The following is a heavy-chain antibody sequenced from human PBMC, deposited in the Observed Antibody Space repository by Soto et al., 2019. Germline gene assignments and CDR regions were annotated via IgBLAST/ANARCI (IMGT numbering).Heavy chain of an antibody. J-gene: IGHJ4*02. Sequence: QVQLVQSGAEVKKPGASVKVSCKTSGHTLINYYMHWVRQAPGQGLDWLGKIDPSGNGTSYAERFQGRITLTSDTSTKTVYVELSSLRSEDTAIYYCAINYYDSSGYLYWGQGTLVTVPS. CDR2: IDPSGNGT. V-gene: IGHV1-46*01. CDR3: AINYYDSSGYLY. CDR1: GHTLINYY. D-gene: IGHD3-22*01.